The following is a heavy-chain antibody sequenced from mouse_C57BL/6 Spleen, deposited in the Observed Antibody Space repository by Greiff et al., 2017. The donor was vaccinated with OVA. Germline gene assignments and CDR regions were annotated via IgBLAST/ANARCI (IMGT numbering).Heavy chain of an antibody. Sequence: VQLQQSGAELVKPGASVKLSCKASGYTFTEYTIHWVKQRSGQGLEWIGWFYPGSGSIKYNEKFKDKATLTADKSSSTVYMELSRLTSEDSAVYFCARHGGCYDPAGYYYAMDDWGQGTSVTVSS. CDR3: ARHGGCYDPAGYYYAMDD. CDR1: GYTFTEYT. D-gene: IGHD2-12*01. J-gene: IGHJ4*01. V-gene: IGHV1-62-2*01. CDR2: FYPGSGSI.